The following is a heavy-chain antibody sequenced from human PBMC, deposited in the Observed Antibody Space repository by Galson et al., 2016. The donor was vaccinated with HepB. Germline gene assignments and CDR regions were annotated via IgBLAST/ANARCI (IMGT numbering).Heavy chain of an antibody. D-gene: IGHD6-19*01. J-gene: IGHJ1*01. CDR1: GFTFSRFW. CDR2: IKEDGSKT. CDR3: ARYGDEAGWNFQH. Sequence: SLRPSCAASGFTFSRFWMNWVRQAPGKGLEWVASIKEDGSKTSYVDSVKGRFTIARDNVENSLYLQMNSLRAEDTAVYYCARYGDEAGWNFQHWGQGTLATVSS. V-gene: IGHV3-7*03.